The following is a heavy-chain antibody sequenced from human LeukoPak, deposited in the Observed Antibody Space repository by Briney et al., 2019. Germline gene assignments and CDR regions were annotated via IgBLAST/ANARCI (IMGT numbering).Heavy chain of an antibody. D-gene: IGHD2-15*01. CDR2: IRSTGDST. J-gene: IGHJ6*03. CDR3: GRSRRINASLYYYMDV. V-gene: IGHV3-23*01. CDR1: GFTFSSYA. Sequence: GGSLRLSCAASGFTFSSYAITWVRQAPGKGLEWVSSIRSTGDSTFYADSVKGRFTISRDNSKNTVYLLMNSLRTEDTAVYYCGRSRRINASLYYYMDVWGKGTTVTVSS.